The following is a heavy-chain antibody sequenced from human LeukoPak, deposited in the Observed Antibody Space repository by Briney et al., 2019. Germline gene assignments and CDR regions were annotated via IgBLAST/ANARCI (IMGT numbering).Heavy chain of an antibody. J-gene: IGHJ3*02. Sequence: PSHTLSLTCNVSGGSISSYYWSWIRQSPGKGLEGIGYMHYTGSCYHNPSLKSRGLISVDTSKNQFSLKLNSVTAADTAVYFCAPLMFYDSRGFLAAAFDTWGQGTMVTVSS. CDR3: APLMFYDSRGFLAAAFDT. CDR1: GGSISSYY. D-gene: IGHD3-22*01. CDR2: MHYTGSC. V-gene: IGHV4-59*08.